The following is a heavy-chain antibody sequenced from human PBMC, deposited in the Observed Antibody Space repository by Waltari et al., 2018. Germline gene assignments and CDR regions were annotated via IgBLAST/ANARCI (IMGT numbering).Heavy chain of an antibody. V-gene: IGHV3-11*04. CDR1: GFTFSDYY. Sequence: QVQLVESGGGLVKPGGSLSLSCAASGFTFSDYYMTWIRQAPGKGLGWISYISSVGSTIYYADSVKGRFTISRDNAKNLVYLQLDSLSAEDTAMYYCARPMPTSDYHDVFDMWGQGTMVTVSS. CDR3: ARPMPTSDYHDVFDM. CDR2: ISSVGSTI. D-gene: IGHD4-17*01. J-gene: IGHJ3*02.